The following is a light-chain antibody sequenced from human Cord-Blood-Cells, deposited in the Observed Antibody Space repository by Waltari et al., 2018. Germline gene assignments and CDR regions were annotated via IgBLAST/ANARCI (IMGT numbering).Light chain of an antibody. CDR3: IQGIPLFT. V-gene: IGKV2-29*02. J-gene: IGKJ4*01. Sequence: DIVMTQTPLSLSVTPGQPASISCKSSQSLLHSDGKTYLYWYLQKPGQSPQLLIYEVSSRCSGVPDRFSGSGSGTDFTLKISRVEAEEVGVYYCIQGIPLFTFGGGTKVEIK. CDR2: EVS. CDR1: QSLLHSDGKTY.